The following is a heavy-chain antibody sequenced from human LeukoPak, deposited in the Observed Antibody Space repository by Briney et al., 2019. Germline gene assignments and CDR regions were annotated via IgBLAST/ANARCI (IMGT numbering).Heavy chain of an antibody. CDR3: ARDVAARQGFDY. J-gene: IGHJ4*02. D-gene: IGHD6-6*01. CDR2: IYHSGST. Sequence: SQTLSLTCTVSGGSISSGGYYWSWIRQPPGKGLEWIGYIYHSGSTNYNPSLRTRVTMSVDTSKNHFSLKLTSVTAADTAVYYCARDVAARQGFDYWGQGTLVTVSS. V-gene: IGHV4-30-2*01. CDR1: GGSISSGGYY.